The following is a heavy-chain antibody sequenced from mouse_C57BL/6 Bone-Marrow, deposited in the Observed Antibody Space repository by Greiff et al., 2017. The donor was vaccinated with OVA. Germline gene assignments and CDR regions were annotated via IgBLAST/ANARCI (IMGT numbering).Heavy chain of an antibody. CDR2: IDPSDSYT. Sequence: QVQLQQPGAELVRPGTSVKLSCKASGYTFTSYWMRWVKQRPGQGLEWIGVIDPSDSYTNYNQKFKGKATLTVDTSSSTAYMQLSSLTSEDSAVYYCARPNYDGFAYWGQGTLVTVSA. J-gene: IGHJ3*01. CDR1: GYTFTSYW. D-gene: IGHD1-1*01. V-gene: IGHV1-59*01. CDR3: ARPNYDGFAY.